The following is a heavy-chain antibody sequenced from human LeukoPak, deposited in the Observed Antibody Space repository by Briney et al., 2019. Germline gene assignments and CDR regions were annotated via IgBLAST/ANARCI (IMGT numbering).Heavy chain of an antibody. CDR1: GGSISSGGYY. CDR2: IYYSGST. CDR3: ARVIVVVTAKYYFDY. V-gene: IGHV4-31*03. D-gene: IGHD2-21*02. Sequence: SQTLSLTCTVSGGSISSGGYYWSWIRQHPGKGLEWIGYIYYSGSTYYNPSLKSRVTISVDTSKNQFSLKLSSVTAADTAVYYCARVIVVVTAKYYFDYWGQGTLVTVSS. J-gene: IGHJ4*02.